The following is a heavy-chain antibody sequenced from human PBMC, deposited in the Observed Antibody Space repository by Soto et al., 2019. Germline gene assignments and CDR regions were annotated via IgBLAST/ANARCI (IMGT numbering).Heavy chain of an antibody. J-gene: IGHJ1*01. Sequence: PSETLSLTCVVSGGPISSSSWWTWVRQPPGKGLEWIGEIYHSESTNYNPSLMSRVTISMDTSKNHFSLTLTSVTAADTAIYFCARISDDSGWYRYFEHWGQGTLVTVS. CDR2: IYHSEST. D-gene: IGHD6-19*01. CDR3: ARISDDSGWYRYFEH. CDR1: GGPISSSSW. V-gene: IGHV4-4*02.